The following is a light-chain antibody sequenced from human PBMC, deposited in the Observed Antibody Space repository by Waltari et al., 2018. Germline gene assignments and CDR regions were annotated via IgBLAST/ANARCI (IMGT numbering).Light chain of an antibody. Sequence: QSALTQPASVSRSPGQSITISCTGTSSDVDDSDFVSWYQQHPGKAPKLIIYDVSNRPTGVSNCFSGSESGDTASMTISWLQAEDEADYYSTSYTSNSTRVVFGGGTKLTVL. V-gene: IGLV2-14*03. CDR1: SSDVDDSDF. CDR3: TSYTSNSTRVV. CDR2: DVS. J-gene: IGLJ2*01.